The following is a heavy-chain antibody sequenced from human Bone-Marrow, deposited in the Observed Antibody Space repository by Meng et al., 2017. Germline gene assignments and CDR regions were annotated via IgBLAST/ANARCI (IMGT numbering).Heavy chain of an antibody. CDR1: GYTFTGYY. V-gene: IGHV1-2*06. CDR2: INPNSGGT. D-gene: IGHD1-26*01. CDR3: AKVSTGSYYGYYFDY. J-gene: IGHJ4*02. Sequence: ASVKVSCKASGYTFTGYYMHWVRQAPGQGLEWMGRINPNSGGTNYAQKFQGRVTMTRDTSISTAYMELSRLRSDDTAVYYCAKVSTGSYYGYYFDYWGQGTLVTVS.